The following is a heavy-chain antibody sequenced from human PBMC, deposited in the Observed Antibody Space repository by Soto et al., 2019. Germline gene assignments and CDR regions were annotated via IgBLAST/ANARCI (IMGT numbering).Heavy chain of an antibody. J-gene: IGHJ6*02. CDR2: IIPILPTP. CDR1: GGTFGNSA. D-gene: IGHD6-25*01. V-gene: IGHV1-69*11. Sequence: QVQLVQSGAEVKKPGSSVTVSCKASGGTFGNSAISWVRQAPGQGLEWLGGIIPILPTPDYARKFQGRVTTAADESRSIAYMELTSLRSEDTAVYYCARVKARLNLGGNYYYAMAVWGQGTTVTVSS. CDR3: ARVKARLNLGGNYYYAMAV.